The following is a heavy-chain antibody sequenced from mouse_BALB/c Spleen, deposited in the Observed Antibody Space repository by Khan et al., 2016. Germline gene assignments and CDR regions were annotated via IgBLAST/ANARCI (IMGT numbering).Heavy chain of an antibody. V-gene: IGHV4-1*02. Sequence: GKRRESGGGLVQPGGSLKLFCAASGFDFSRYWMSWVRQSPGKGLEWIGEINPDSSTINYSPSLKDKFIISRDNAKNTLYLQMSKVGSEDTALYSCARLYYYGGFDYWGRGTALTVSS. CDR2: INPDSSTI. D-gene: IGHD1-1*01. CDR3: ARLYYYGGFDY. J-gene: IGHJ2*01. CDR1: GFDFSRYW.